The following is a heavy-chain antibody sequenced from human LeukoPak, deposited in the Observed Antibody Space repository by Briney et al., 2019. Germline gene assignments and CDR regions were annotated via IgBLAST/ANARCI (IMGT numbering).Heavy chain of an antibody. CDR3: ARMTSYSSGCYFDY. J-gene: IGHJ4*02. CDR1: GGSISSCGYY. Sequence: SQTLSLTCTVSGGSISSCGYYWSWIRQPPGKGLEWIGFIYYSGTTNYNPSLKSRVTVSVDTSKNQFSLMLSSVTAADTAVYYCARMTSYSSGCYFDYWGQGTLVTVSS. D-gene: IGHD6-19*01. V-gene: IGHV4-61*08. CDR2: IYYSGTT.